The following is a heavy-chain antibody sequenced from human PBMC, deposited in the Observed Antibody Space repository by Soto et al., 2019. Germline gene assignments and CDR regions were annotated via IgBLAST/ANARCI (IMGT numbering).Heavy chain of an antibody. CDR3: TVWGSGNDFGAA. J-gene: IGHJ4*02. Sequence: EVQLVESGGGLVQPGGSLRLSCAASGFTFSDHYMDWVRQAPGKGLEWVGRSKNKADSYITEYAASVKGRFTISRDGSKISLYLQMNSLKTEDTAVYYCTVWGSGNDFGAAWGQGILVTVSS. CDR1: GFTFSDHY. V-gene: IGHV3-72*01. D-gene: IGHD3-10*01. CDR2: SKNKADSYIT.